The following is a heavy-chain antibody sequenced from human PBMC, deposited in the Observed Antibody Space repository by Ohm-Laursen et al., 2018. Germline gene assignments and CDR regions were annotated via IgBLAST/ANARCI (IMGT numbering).Heavy chain of an antibody. CDR2: IRQDGSEI. J-gene: IGHJ3*02. CDR3: ARVSKQWELLLDGFDI. V-gene: IGHV3-7*03. D-gene: IGHD1-26*01. Sequence: SLRLSCSASGFTLGSHWMSWVRQAPGKGLEWVANIRQDGSEIYYVDSVKGRFTISRDNAKSSLYLQMNSLRAEDTAVYYCARVSKQWELLLDGFDIWGQGTMVTVSS. CDR1: GFTLGSHW.